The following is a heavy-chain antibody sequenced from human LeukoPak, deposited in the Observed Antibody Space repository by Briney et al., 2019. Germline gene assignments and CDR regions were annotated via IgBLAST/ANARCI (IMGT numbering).Heavy chain of an antibody. Sequence: GGSLRLSCAASRFTFSTYWMHWVRQAPGKGLEWVSAISGSGGSTYYADSVKGRFTISRDNFKNTLYLQMNSLRAEDTAVYYCAKTPKSLTGYRNPSYYFDYWGQGTLVTVSS. J-gene: IGHJ4*02. CDR1: RFTFSTYW. CDR3: AKTPKSLTGYRNPSYYFDY. V-gene: IGHV3-23*01. CDR2: ISGSGGST. D-gene: IGHD3-9*01.